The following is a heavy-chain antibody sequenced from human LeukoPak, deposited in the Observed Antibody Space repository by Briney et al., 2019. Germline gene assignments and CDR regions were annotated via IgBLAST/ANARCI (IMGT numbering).Heavy chain of an antibody. Sequence: GGSLRLSCAASGFTVSSNYMSWVRQTPGKGLEWLSYMSSSGSIIWYADSVKGRFTISRDNAKNSLYLQMNSLRAEDTAVYYCANGYSYVRTYWGQGTLVTASS. CDR2: MSSSGSII. CDR3: ANGYSYVRTY. J-gene: IGHJ4*02. V-gene: IGHV3-11*01. CDR1: GFTVSSNY. D-gene: IGHD5-12*01.